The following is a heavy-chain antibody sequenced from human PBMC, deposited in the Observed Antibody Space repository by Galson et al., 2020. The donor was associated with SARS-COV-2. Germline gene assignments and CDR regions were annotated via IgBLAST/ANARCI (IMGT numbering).Heavy chain of an antibody. V-gene: IGHV1-18*01. CDR2: ISAYNGNT. Sequence: ASVKVSCKTSGYRFTSYGISWVRQAPGQGLEWMGWISAYNGNTNYAQKFQGRVTLTTETSTSTAYMDLRSLRSDDTAVYYCARSGDDCGSGSFSYWGQGTLVTVSS. D-gene: IGHD3-10*01. CDR1: GYRFTSYG. J-gene: IGHJ4*02. CDR3: ARSGDDCGSGSFSY.